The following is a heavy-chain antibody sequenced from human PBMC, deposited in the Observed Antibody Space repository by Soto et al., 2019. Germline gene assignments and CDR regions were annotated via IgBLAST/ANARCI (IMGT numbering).Heavy chain of an antibody. Sequence: ASVKVSCKASGYTFTSYYMHWVRQAPGQGLEWMGIINPSGGSTSYAQKFQGRVTMTGDTSTSTVYMELSSLRSEDTAVYYCARGVYYYDSSGYYYGYYLDYWGQGTLVTVSS. CDR3: ARGVYYYDSSGYYYGYYLDY. CDR1: GYTFTSYY. V-gene: IGHV1-46*03. D-gene: IGHD3-22*01. CDR2: INPSGGST. J-gene: IGHJ4*02.